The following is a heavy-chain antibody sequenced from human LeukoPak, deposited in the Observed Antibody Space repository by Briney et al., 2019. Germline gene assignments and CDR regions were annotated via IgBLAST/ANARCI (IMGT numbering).Heavy chain of an antibody. V-gene: IGHV3-23*01. CDR2: ISGSGGST. Sequence: GGSLRLSCAASGFTFGSYAMSWVRQAPGKGLEWVSAISGSGGSTYYADSVKGRFTISRDNSKNTLYLQMNSLRAEDTAVYYCAKRVAATPSSLFDYWGQGTLVTVSS. CDR3: AKRVAATPSSLFDY. CDR1: GFTFGSYA. D-gene: IGHD2-15*01. J-gene: IGHJ4*02.